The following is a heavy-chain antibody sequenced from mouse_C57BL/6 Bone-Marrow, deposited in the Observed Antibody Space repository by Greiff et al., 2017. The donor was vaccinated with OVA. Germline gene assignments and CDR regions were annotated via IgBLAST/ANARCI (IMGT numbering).Heavy chain of an antibody. CDR3: TPIYYYGTPAY. CDR1: GYTFTDYE. J-gene: IGHJ3*01. D-gene: IGHD1-1*01. V-gene: IGHV1-15*01. CDR2: IDPETGGT. Sequence: QVQLQQSGAELVRPGASVTLSCKASGYTFTDYEMHWVKQTPVHGLEWIGAIDPETGGTAYNQKFKGKAILTADKSSSTAYMELRSLTSEDSAVYYCTPIYYYGTPAYWGQGTLVTVSA.